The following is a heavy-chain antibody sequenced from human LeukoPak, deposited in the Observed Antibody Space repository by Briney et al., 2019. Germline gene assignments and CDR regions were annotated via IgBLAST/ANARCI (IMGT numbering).Heavy chain of an antibody. J-gene: IGHJ4*02. CDR1: GFTLSSHA. V-gene: IGHV3-49*04. CDR3: TRDRERYSDSSGYYNY. Sequence: GGSLRLSCAASGFTLSSHAMHWVRQAPGKGMEWVAFIRSKAYGGTTEYAASVKGRFTISRDDSKSIAYLQMNSLKTEDTAVYYCTRDRERYSDSSGYYNYWGQGTPVTVSS. CDR2: IRSKAYGGTT. D-gene: IGHD3-22*01.